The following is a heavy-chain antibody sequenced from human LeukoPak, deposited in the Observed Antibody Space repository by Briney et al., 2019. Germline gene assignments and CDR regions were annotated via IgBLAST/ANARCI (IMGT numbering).Heavy chain of an antibody. Sequence: SETLCLTCTVSGGSISSYYWSWIRQPPGKGLEWIGYIYYSGSTNYNPSLKSRVTISVDTSKNQFSLKLSSVAAADTAVYYCARHLGVVPAAMDWFDPWGQGTLVTVSS. CDR2: IYYSGST. CDR3: ARHLGVVPAAMDWFDP. J-gene: IGHJ5*02. D-gene: IGHD2-2*01. V-gene: IGHV4-59*08. CDR1: GGSISSYY.